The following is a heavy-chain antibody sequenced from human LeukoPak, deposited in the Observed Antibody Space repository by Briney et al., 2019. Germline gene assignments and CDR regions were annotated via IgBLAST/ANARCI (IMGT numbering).Heavy chain of an antibody. Sequence: ASVKVSCKASGYTFTSYGISWVRQAPGQGLEWMGWISAYNGNTNYAQKPQGRVTMTTDTSTSTAYMELRSLRSDDTAVYYCARGDCTNGVCYRLHDYWGQGTLVTVSS. V-gene: IGHV1-18*01. CDR2: ISAYNGNT. J-gene: IGHJ4*02. D-gene: IGHD2-8*01. CDR1: GYTFTSYG. CDR3: ARGDCTNGVCYRLHDY.